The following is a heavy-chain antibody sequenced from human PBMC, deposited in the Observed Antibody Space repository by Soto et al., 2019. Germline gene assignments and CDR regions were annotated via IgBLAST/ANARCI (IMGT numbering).Heavy chain of an antibody. CDR3: ARSGSGSGWL. D-gene: IGHD6-19*01. V-gene: IGHV4-61*08. CDR1: GGSISNGGYY. CDR2: IHYSGST. Sequence: SETLSLTCTVSGGSISNGGYYWNWVRQHPGKGLERIGYIHYSGSTWYNPSLRSRVTISVDTSKNQFSLKLTSVTAADTAVYYCARSGSGSGWLGGQGTLVTVSS. J-gene: IGHJ4*02.